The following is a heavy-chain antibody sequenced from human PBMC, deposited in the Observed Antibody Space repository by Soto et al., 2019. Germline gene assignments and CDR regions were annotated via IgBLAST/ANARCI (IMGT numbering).Heavy chain of an antibody. D-gene: IGHD3-10*01. CDR1: GGSISSSSSY. CDR2: ISYSGST. Sequence: SETLSLTCTVSGGSISSSSSYWGWIRQPPGKGLEWIGSISYSGSTYYNPSLKGRVTISVDTSKNQFSLKLSSVTAADTAVYYCARHLYGSGERFDPWGQGTLVTVSS. V-gene: IGHV4-39*01. CDR3: ARHLYGSGERFDP. J-gene: IGHJ5*02.